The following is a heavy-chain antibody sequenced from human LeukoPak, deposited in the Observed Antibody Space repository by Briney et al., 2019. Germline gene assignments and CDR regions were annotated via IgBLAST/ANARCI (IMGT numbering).Heavy chain of an antibody. CDR1: GFTFSSYA. CDR2: ISGSGGST. D-gene: IGHD3-22*01. Sequence: RAGGSLRLSCAASGFTFSSYAMSWVRQAPGKGLEWVSAISGSGGSTYYAGSVKGRFTISRDNSKNTLYLQMNSLRAEDTAVYYCAKLPGTYSSGYYGYFDYWGQGTLVTVSS. V-gene: IGHV3-23*01. CDR3: AKLPGTYSSGYYGYFDY. J-gene: IGHJ4*02.